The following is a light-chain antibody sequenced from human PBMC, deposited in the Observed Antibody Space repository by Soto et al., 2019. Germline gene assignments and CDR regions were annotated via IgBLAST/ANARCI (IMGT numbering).Light chain of an antibody. J-gene: IGLJ2*01. Sequence: QSVLTQPASVSGSPGQSITISCTGASSDVGGYNYVSWYQHHPGKAPKLMVYEVSNRPSGVSIRFSGSKSGNTASLIISGLRAEDEADYYCTSYTIANTVVFGGGTKVTVL. V-gene: IGLV2-14*01. CDR2: EVS. CDR1: SSDVGGYNY. CDR3: TSYTIANTVV.